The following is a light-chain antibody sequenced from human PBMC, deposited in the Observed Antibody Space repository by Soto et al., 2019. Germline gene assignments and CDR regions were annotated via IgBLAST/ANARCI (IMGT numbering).Light chain of an antibody. CDR1: SSDIGAYNY. V-gene: IGLV2-14*01. J-gene: IGLJ1*01. Sequence: QLVLTQPVSVSGSPGQSITISCTGTSSDIGAYNYVSWYQQYPGKTPKLVIYEVTDRPSGVSSRFSGSKSGSTASLTISGLQTEDEADYYCSSYTSSTTLVFGTGTKLTVL. CDR3: SSYTSSTTLV. CDR2: EVT.